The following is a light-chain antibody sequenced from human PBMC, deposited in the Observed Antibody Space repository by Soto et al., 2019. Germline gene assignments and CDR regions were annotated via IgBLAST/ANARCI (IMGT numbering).Light chain of an antibody. CDR3: SSYTSSSTPYV. CDR2: EVS. Sequence: QSALTQPASVSGSPGQSITIYCTGTSSDVGGYNYVYWYQQHPGKAPKLMIYEVSNRPSGVSNRFSGSKSGNTASLTISGLQAEDEADYYCSSYTSSSTPYVFGTGTKLTVL. J-gene: IGLJ1*01. CDR1: SSDVGGYNY. V-gene: IGLV2-14*01.